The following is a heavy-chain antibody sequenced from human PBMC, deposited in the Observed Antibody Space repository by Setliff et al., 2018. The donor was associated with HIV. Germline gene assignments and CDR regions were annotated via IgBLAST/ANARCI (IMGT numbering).Heavy chain of an antibody. CDR1: GGPFSGYY. J-gene: IGHJ4*02. D-gene: IGHD5-12*01. CDR3: ARMRLDGGYSYDY. V-gene: IGHV4-34*01. Sequence: PSETLSLTCVVYGGPFSGYYWSWIRQPPGKGLEWIGEINHSGSTNYNPSLKSRVTISVDTSKNLFSLKLSSVTAADTGVYYCARMRLDGGYSYDYWGQGTLVTVSS. CDR2: INHSGST.